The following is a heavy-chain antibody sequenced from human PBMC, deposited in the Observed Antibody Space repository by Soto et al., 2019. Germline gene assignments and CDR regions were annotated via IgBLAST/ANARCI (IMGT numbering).Heavy chain of an antibody. CDR3: ARDSGSSYGPIDS. Sequence: EVQLVESGGGLVQPGGSLRLSCAASGFTFSSYSMNWVRQAPGKGLEWFSYISSSSSTIYYADSVKGRFTISRDNAKNSLYLQMNSRRDEDTAVYYCARDSGSSYGPIDSWGQGTLVTVSS. V-gene: IGHV3-48*02. CDR2: ISSSSSTI. D-gene: IGHD5-18*01. J-gene: IGHJ4*02. CDR1: GFTFSSYS.